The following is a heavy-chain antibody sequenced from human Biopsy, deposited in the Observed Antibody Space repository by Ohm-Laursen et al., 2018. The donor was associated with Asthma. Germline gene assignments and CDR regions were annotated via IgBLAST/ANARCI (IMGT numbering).Heavy chain of an antibody. J-gene: IGHJ4*02. D-gene: IGHD3-3*01. Sequence: GSLRLSCAASGFAVSRDSMFWVRQAPGKGLEWVSVISSGGTSHTADSVRGRFTISRDYSKNTLYLQLHSLRAEDTAVYYCARGESSNWAHYDFDYWGQGTLVTVSS. CDR2: ISSGGTS. V-gene: IGHV3-53*01. CDR3: ARGESSNWAHYDFDY. CDR1: GFAVSRDS.